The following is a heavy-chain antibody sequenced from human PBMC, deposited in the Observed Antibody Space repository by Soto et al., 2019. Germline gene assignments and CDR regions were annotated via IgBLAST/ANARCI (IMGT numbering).Heavy chain of an antibody. D-gene: IGHD4-17*01. CDR2: IYYSGST. J-gene: IGHJ3*02. CDR1: GGSISSSSYY. V-gene: IGHV4-39*01. Sequence: QLQLQESGPGLVKPSETLSLTCTVSGGSISSSSYYWGWIRQPPGKGLEWIGSIYYSGSTYYNPSLKSRVTISVDTSKNQFSLKLSSVTAADTAVYYCASSSDYGDYPRGAFDIWGQGTMVTVSS. CDR3: ASSSDYGDYPRGAFDI.